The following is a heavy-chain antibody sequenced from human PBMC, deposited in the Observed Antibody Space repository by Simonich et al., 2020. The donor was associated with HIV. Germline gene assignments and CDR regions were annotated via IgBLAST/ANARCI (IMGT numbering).Heavy chain of an antibody. D-gene: IGHD3-22*01. J-gene: IGHJ3*02. CDR2: INTNSGVT. CDR1: GYTFTVYY. V-gene: IGHV1-2*02. Sequence: QVQLVQSGAEVKKPGASVKVSCKASGYTFTVYYMHWVRQAPGQGLEWMGWINTNSGVTNEEQKFQGRVTITRDTSISTAYMELSRLRSDDTAVYYCAFLGGYDSSGFDAFDIWGQGTMVSVSS. CDR3: AFLGGYDSSGFDAFDI.